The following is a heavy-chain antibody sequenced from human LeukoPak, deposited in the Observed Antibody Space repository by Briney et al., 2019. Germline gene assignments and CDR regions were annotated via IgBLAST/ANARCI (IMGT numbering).Heavy chain of an antibody. Sequence: PGGSLRLSCAASGFTFNNYAVMWVRQAQGQGLEWVSAITGGGRTYYAASVKGRFTISRDNSKNTLYLQMNRLRAEDTARYFCGRDPNGDYIGAFDFLGQGTVVTVSS. CDR2: ITGGGRT. CDR1: GFTFNNYA. D-gene: IGHD4-17*01. J-gene: IGHJ3*01. V-gene: IGHV3-23*01. CDR3: GRDPNGDYIGAFDF.